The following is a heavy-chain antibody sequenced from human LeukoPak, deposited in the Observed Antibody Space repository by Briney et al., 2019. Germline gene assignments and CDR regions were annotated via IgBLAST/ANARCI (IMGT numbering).Heavy chain of an antibody. CDR2: ISWSSGII. CDR3: AKDTGSPADAITMEDNAFDI. V-gene: IGHV3-9*01. D-gene: IGHD3-3*01. J-gene: IGHJ3*02. CDR1: GFIFDDHG. Sequence: GGSLRLSCAASGFIFDDHGMHWVRQAPGKGLEWVSGISWSSGIIGYADSVKGRFTISRDNAKNSLYLQMESLRAEDTAVYYCAKDTGSPADAITMEDNAFDIWGQGTMVTVSS.